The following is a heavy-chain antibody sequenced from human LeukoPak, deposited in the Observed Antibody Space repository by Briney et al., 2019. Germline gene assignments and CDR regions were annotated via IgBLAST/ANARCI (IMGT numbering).Heavy chain of an antibody. D-gene: IGHD1-26*01. V-gene: IGHV3-30-3*01. J-gene: IGHJ4*02. Sequence: PGGSLRLSCAASGFIFSSYTIHWVRQAPGKGLEWVALISYDGSNKNYVDSVKGRFTISRDNSKTTVYLQMDTLRAEDTAIYYCARGYSGSYLDYWGQGTLVIVSS. CDR3: ARGYSGSYLDY. CDR2: ISYDGSNK. CDR1: GFIFSSYT.